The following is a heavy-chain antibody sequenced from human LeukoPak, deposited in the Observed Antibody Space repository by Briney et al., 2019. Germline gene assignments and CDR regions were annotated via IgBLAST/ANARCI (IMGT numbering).Heavy chain of an antibody. CDR2: IYTSGST. CDR1: GGSISSGSYY. J-gene: IGHJ4*02. Sequence: SQTLSLTCTVSGGSISSGSYYWSWIRQPAGKGLEWIGRIYTSGSTNYNPSLKSRVTISVDTSKNQFSLKLSSVTAADTAVYYCARAYDFWSGYYVFDYWGQGTLVTVSS. CDR3: ARAYDFWSGYYVFDY. D-gene: IGHD3-3*01. V-gene: IGHV4-61*02.